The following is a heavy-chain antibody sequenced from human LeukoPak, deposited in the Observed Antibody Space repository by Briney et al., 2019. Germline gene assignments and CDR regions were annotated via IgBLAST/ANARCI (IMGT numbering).Heavy chain of an antibody. CDR2: IYYSGST. CDR1: GASISSSRYY. J-gene: IGHJ4*02. CDR3: ATERTSVYNY. Sequence: SETLSLTCTVSGASISSSRYYWVWIRQPPGKGLERIGSIYYSGSTYYNSSLKSRVTISIDTSKNQFSLKLSSVTAADTAVYYCATERTSVYNYWGQGTLVTVSS. D-gene: IGHD5/OR15-5a*01. V-gene: IGHV4-39*07.